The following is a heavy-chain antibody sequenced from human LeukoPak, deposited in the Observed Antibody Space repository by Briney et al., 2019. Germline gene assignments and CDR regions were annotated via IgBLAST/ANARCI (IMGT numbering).Heavy chain of an antibody. CDR3: ARSSRGSHWFDP. Sequence: SETLSLTCTVSGGSISSSSYYWGWIRQPPGKGLEWIGSIYYSGSTYYNPSLKSRVTISVDTSRNQFSLKLSSVTAADTAVYYCARSSRGSHWFDPWGQGTLVTVSS. J-gene: IGHJ5*02. CDR1: GGSISSSSYY. V-gene: IGHV4-39*01. D-gene: IGHD1-26*01. CDR2: IYYSGST.